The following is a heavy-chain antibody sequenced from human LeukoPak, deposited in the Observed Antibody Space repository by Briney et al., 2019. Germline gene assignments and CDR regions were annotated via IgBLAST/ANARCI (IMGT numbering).Heavy chain of an antibody. CDR1: GFTFSSYW. J-gene: IGHJ4*02. Sequence: GGSLRLSCAASGFTFSSYWMHWVRQAPGKGLVWDSRINSDGSSTSYADSVKGRFTISRDNAKNTLYLQMNSLRAEDTAVYYCARGDSWYEDYWGQGTLVTVSS. CDR2: INSDGSST. CDR3: ARGDSWYEDY. V-gene: IGHV3-74*01. D-gene: IGHD6-13*01.